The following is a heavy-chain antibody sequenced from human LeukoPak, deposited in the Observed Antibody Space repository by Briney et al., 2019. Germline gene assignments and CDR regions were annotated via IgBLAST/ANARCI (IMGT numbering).Heavy chain of an antibody. V-gene: IGHV3-30*09. J-gene: IGHJ4*02. CDR1: GFTFSSYS. D-gene: IGHD4-11*01. CDR2: ISYDGSDE. Sequence: GSLRLSCAASGFTFSSYSMHWVRQAPGKGLEWVAVISYDGSDEYYADSVKGRFAISRDNSKNTVYVQMNSLRAEDTAVYYCARDSTLHYFDYWGQGTLVTVDS. CDR3: ARDSTLHYFDY.